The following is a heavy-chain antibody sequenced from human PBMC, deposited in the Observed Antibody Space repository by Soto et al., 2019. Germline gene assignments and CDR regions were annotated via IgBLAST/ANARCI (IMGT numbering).Heavy chain of an antibody. J-gene: IGHJ5*01. CDR2: IFWDDDK. V-gene: IGHV2-5*02. CDR1: GFSLSTSGVA. D-gene: IGHD1-1*01. Sequence: QITLKESGPTLRKPTQTLTLTCTFSGFSLSTSGVAVGWIRQPPGKALEWLALIFWDDDKRFSPSLKSRLTVAKVTSKNQVVLTLTNMDPVDTATYYCVHRREQLVSWGQGTLVTVSS. CDR3: VHRREQLVS.